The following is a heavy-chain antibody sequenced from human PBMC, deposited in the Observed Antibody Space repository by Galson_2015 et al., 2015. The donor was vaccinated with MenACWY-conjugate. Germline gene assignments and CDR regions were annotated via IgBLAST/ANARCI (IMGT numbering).Heavy chain of an antibody. J-gene: IGHJ4*02. CDR1: GFTFNNYW. CDR2: IKADGSFS. CDR3: ARYNNCSFDS. D-gene: IGHD1-1*01. Sequence: SLRLSCAASGFTFNNYWMHWVRQPPGKGLEWISYIKADGSFSNYADSVKGRFTISTDNAKNMVYLQMDGLGDEDTAVYFCARYNNCSFDSWGQGTLVTVSS. V-gene: IGHV3-74*01.